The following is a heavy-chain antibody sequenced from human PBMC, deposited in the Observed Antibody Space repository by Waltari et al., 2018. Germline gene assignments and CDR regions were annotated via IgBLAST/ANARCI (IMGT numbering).Heavy chain of an antibody. V-gene: IGHV4-34*01. CDR2: INHGGPT. Sequence: QVQLQEWGGGPLKPSETLSLTCGVSGGSFSDYYWRWIRQPPGKGLEWIGEINHGGPTNYNPSLGSRVTISVDRSDKQFSLKLTSVSATDTAVYFCASRSWSHDYYFDNWGQGTVVTV. CDR3: ASRSWSHDYYFDN. J-gene: IGHJ4*02. CDR1: GGSFSDYY. D-gene: IGHD3-16*01.